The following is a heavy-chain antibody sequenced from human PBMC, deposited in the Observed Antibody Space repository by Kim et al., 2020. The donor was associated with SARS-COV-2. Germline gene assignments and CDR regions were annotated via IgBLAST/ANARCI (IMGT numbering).Heavy chain of an antibody. D-gene: IGHD3-16*01. CDR3: ARDSYSAYY. CDR1: GGSISSSSYY. CDR2: IYYSGST. J-gene: IGHJ4*02. V-gene: IGHV4-39*07. Sequence: SETLSLTCTVSGGSISSSSYYWGWIRQPPGKGLEWIGSIYYSGSTYYNPSLKSRVTISVDTSKNQFSLKLSSVTAADTAVYYCARDSYSAYYWGQGTLVTVSS.